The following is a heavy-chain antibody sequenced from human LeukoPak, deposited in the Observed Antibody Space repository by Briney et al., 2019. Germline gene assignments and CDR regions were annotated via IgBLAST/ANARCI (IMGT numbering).Heavy chain of an antibody. D-gene: IGHD5-12*01. V-gene: IGHV3-23*01. Sequence: GGSLRLSCAASGFIFSSYAMSWVRQAPGKGLGWVSAISGSGGSTYYADSVKGRFTISRDNSKNTLYLQMNSLRAEDTAVYYCAKLRARIVATIEAFDIWGQGTMVTVSS. CDR2: ISGSGGST. J-gene: IGHJ3*02. CDR3: AKLRARIVATIEAFDI. CDR1: GFIFSSYA.